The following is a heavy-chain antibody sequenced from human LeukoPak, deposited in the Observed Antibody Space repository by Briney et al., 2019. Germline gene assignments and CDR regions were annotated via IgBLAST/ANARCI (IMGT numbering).Heavy chain of an antibody. CDR3: ARGGVQGVDY. CDR2: INPNSGGT. J-gene: IGHJ4*02. V-gene: IGHV1-2*02. CDR1: GYTFTDYY. D-gene: IGHD3-10*01. Sequence: ASVKVSCKASGYTFTDYYMHWVRQAPGQGLEWMGWINPNSGGTNCAQKFQGRVTMTRDTSISTAYMELSRLRFDDTAVYYCARGGVQGVDYWGQGTLVTVSS.